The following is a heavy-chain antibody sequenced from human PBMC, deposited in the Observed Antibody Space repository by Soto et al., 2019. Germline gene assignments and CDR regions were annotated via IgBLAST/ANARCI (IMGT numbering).Heavy chain of an antibody. CDR3: ERVISVPAAIYFDY. V-gene: IGHV4-34*01. CDR1: GGTFRGLD. D-gene: IGHD2-2*02. CDR2: INHSGST. Sequence: SQTHPVTCAVVGGTFRGLDWSRILKPPGKGLEWIGEINHSGSTNYNPAVKSRVTIAVDTSKNQFSLKLSSVTAADTAVYYCERVISVPAAIYFDYWGQGTLVTVSS. J-gene: IGHJ4*02.